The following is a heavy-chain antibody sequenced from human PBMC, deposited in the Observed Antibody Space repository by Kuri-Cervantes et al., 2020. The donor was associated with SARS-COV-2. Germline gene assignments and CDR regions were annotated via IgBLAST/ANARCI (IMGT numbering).Heavy chain of an antibody. CDR2: TYYRSKWYN. Sequence: LRLSCAISGDSVSGNSAAWNWIRQSPSRGLEWLGRTYYRSKWYNDYAVSVKSRITINPDTSKNQFSLQLNSVTPEDTAVYYCARDRSIFGVVTPRMDYYYGMDVWGQGTTVTVSS. J-gene: IGHJ6*02. CDR1: GDSVSGNSAA. D-gene: IGHD3-3*01. CDR3: ARDRSIFGVVTPRMDYYYGMDV. V-gene: IGHV6-1*01.